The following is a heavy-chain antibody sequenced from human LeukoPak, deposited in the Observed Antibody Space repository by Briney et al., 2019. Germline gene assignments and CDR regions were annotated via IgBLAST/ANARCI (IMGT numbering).Heavy chain of an antibody. V-gene: IGHV3-48*04. CDR3: ARGQGQLWSFDY. J-gene: IGHJ4*02. D-gene: IGHD5-18*01. Sequence: GGSLRLSCAASGFTFSSYNMNWVRQAPGKGLEWISYIASSSSTIYYADSVKGRFTISRDNAKNSLYLQMNSLRAEDTAVYFCARGQGQLWSFDYWGQGTLVTVSS. CDR2: IASSSSTI. CDR1: GFTFSSYN.